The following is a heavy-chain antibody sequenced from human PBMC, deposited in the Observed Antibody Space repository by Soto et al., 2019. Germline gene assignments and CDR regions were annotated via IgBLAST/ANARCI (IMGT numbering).Heavy chain of an antibody. CDR3: AHRGYYYDSSGYYSSAEYFQH. CDR1: AFSLSTSGVG. Sequence: SGPTLVNPTQTLTLTVTFFAFSLSTSGVGVGWIRQPPGKALEWLALIYWDDDKRYSPSLKSRLTITKDTSKNQVVLTMTNMDPVDTATYYCAHRGYYYDSSGYYSSAEYFQHWGQGTLVTVS. J-gene: IGHJ1*01. D-gene: IGHD3-22*01. V-gene: IGHV2-5*02. CDR2: IYWDDDK.